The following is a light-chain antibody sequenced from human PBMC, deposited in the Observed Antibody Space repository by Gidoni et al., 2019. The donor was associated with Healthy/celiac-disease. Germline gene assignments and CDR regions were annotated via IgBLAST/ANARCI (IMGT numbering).Light chain of an antibody. CDR1: SSDVGGYNY. CDR3: SSYTSSSTWV. Sequence: QSALTQPASVSGSPGPSITLSCTGTSSDVGGYNYVSWYHQHPGKAPKLMIYEVSNRPSGVSDRFYGAKSGNTASLIISGLQAEDEADYYCSSYTSSSTWVFGTGTKVTVL. J-gene: IGLJ1*01. CDR2: EVS. V-gene: IGLV2-14*01.